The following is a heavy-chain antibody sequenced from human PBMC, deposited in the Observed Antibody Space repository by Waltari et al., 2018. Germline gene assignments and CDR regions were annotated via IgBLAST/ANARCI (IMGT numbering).Heavy chain of an antibody. J-gene: IGHJ6*02. D-gene: IGHD6-13*01. CDR1: GFTFSSYS. CDR3: ARDRRSSWYFEYYYYGMDV. V-gene: IGHV3-48*01. Sequence: EVQLVESGGGLVQPGGSLRLSCAASGFTFSSYSMNWVRQAPGKGLEWVSYISSSSSTIYYADSVKGRFTSSRDNAKNSLYLQMNSLRAEDTAVYYCARDRRSSWYFEYYYYGMDVWGQGTTVTVSS. CDR2: ISSSSSTI.